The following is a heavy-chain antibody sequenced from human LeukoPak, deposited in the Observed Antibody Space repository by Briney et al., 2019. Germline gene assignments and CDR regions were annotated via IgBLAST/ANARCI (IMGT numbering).Heavy chain of an antibody. D-gene: IGHD3-10*01. CDR1: GYTFTSYG. CDR3: ARLTMVRGVVWFDP. J-gene: IGHJ5*02. V-gene: IGHV1-18*01. Sequence: ASVKVSCKASGYTFTSYGISWVRQAPGQGLEWMGWISAYNGNTNYAQKLQGRVTMTTDTSTSTAYMELRSLRSDDTAVYYCARLTMVRGVVWFDPWGQGTLVTVSS. CDR2: ISAYNGNT.